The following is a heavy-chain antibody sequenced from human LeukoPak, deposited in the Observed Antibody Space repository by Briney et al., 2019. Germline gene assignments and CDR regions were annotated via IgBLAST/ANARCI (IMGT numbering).Heavy chain of an antibody. J-gene: IGHJ5*02. CDR1: GFTFSSYW. D-gene: IGHD2-2*01. CDR3: ARDTDCSSTTCEGWFDP. Sequence: PGGSLRLSCAASGFTFSSYWMHWVRQAPGKGLVWVSRINSDGSSTSYADSVKGRFTISRDNAKNSLYLQMDSLRAEDTALYYCARDTDCSSTTCEGWFDPWGQGTLVTVSS. CDR2: INSDGSST. V-gene: IGHV3-74*01.